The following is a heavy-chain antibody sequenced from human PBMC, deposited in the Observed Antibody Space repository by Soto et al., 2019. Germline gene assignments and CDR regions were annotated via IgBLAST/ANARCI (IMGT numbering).Heavy chain of an antibody. V-gene: IGHV1-3*04. CDR2: INTGNGNT. D-gene: IGHD2-2*02. CDR3: ARGERLYFLYYGMYV. J-gene: IGHJ6*01. Sequence: QVQLVPSGAEVKKPGASVKVACKASGYNFTTYAMVWVRQAPGQRHEWMGWINTGNGNTKYSPKFQGRVTMTRDTAATTAYMELSSLKSEDTSVYYCARGERLYFLYYGMYVW. CDR1: GYNFTTYA.